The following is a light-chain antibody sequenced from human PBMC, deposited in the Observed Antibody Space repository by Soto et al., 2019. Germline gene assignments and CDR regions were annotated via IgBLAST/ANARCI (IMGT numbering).Light chain of an antibody. Sequence: QSVLTQPPSASGTPGQRVTISCSGSSSNIGSNAVNWYQQFPGTAPKLLFFRDSQRPSGVPDRFSGSKSGTSASLAISGLQSEDEADYYCAAWDDNLKGVMFGGGTKSPS. J-gene: IGLJ3*02. CDR2: RDS. CDR1: SSNIGSNA. CDR3: AAWDDNLKGVM. V-gene: IGLV1-44*01.